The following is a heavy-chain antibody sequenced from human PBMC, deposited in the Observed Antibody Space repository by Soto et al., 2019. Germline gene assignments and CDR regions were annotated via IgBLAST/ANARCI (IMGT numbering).Heavy chain of an antibody. CDR3: ANGDGGYYDYPQGY. CDR1: VFRLSRYG. D-gene: IGHD5-12*01. J-gene: IGHJ4*02. V-gene: IGHV3-30*18. CDR2: ISNDGGNK. Sequence: GPSPTLSSAPSVFRLSRYGMHSVRQAPGKGLSWVAVISNDGGNKHYTDSVKGRFTISRDNSKNTFYLQINSLRTEDTAVYHCANGDGGYYDYPQGYWGQRSQVT.